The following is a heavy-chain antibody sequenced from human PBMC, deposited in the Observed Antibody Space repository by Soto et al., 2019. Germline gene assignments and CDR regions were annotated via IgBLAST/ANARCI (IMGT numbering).Heavy chain of an antibody. V-gene: IGHV1-18*01. CDR3: ARDSSRDILTGHHFDY. CDR1: GYTFTSYG. D-gene: IGHD3-9*01. Sequence: ASVKVSCKASGYTFTSYGISWVRQAPGQGLEWMGWISAYNGNTNYAQKLQGRVTMTTDTSTSTAYMELRSLRSDDTAVYYCARDSSRDILTGHHFDYWGQGTLVPVSP. J-gene: IGHJ4*02. CDR2: ISAYNGNT.